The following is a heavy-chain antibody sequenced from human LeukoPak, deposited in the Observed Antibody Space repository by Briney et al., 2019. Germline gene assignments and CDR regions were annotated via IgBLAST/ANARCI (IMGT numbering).Heavy chain of an antibody. CDR2: ISGSGGST. CDR1: GFTFSIYA. J-gene: IGHJ4*02. D-gene: IGHD2-8*01. CDR3: ARVDEGRNGVTVGY. Sequence: PGGSLRLSCAASGFTFSIYAMSWVRQGPGKGLEWVSGISGSGGSTYYADSVKGRITISRDNAKNSLYLQMNSLRAEDTAVYYCARVDEGRNGVTVGYWGQGTLVTVSS. V-gene: IGHV3-23*01.